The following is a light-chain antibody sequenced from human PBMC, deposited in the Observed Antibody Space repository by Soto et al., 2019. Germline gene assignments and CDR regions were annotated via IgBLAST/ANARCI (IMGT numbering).Light chain of an antibody. J-gene: IGKJ5*01. CDR3: QQLNTFPIT. V-gene: IGKV1-9*01. CDR1: QGIRSY. Sequence: DIHLTQSPSFLSASPGDRVTITCRASQGIRSYLAWYQQSPGRAPKLLIYAASTLQSGVPSRFSGSGSGTEFTLTISSLQPEDFATYYCQQLNTFPITFGQGTRLEIK. CDR2: AAS.